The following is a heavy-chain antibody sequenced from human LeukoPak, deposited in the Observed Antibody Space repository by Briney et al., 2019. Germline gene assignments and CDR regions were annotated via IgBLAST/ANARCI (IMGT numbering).Heavy chain of an antibody. Sequence: ASVKVSCKASGYTFTSYGISWVRQAPGRGLEWMGWISAYNGNTNYAQKLQGRVTMTTDTSTSTAYMELRSLRSDDTAVYYCARDSPIYDFWSALPADYYGMDVWGQGTTVTVSS. V-gene: IGHV1-18*01. CDR1: GYTFTSYG. J-gene: IGHJ6*02. CDR3: ARDSPIYDFWSALPADYYGMDV. CDR2: ISAYNGNT. D-gene: IGHD3-3*01.